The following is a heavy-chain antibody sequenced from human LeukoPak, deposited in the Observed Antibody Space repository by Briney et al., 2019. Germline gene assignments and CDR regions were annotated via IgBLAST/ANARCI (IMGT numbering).Heavy chain of an antibody. J-gene: IGHJ4*02. D-gene: IGHD4-17*01. CDR1: GGSISSSSYY. CDR3: ARDRDYGDAPFGY. Sequence: SETLSLTCTVSGGSISSSSYYWGWIRQPPGKGLEWIGSIYYSGSTYYNPSLKSRVTISVDTSKNQFSLKLSSVTAADTAVYYCARDRDYGDAPFGYWGQGTLVTVSS. V-gene: IGHV4-39*07. CDR2: IYYSGST.